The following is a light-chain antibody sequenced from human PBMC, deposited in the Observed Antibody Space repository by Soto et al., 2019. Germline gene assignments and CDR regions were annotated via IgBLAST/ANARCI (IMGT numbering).Light chain of an antibody. CDR2: DGT. CDR3: CSFAGGAALV. V-gene: IGLV2-23*01. CDR1: SSNVGTYDL. Sequence: QSALTQPASVSASPGQSITISCTGTSSNVGTYDLVSWYQHHPDKAPKLIIYDGTKRPSGISSRFSGSKSGNTASLTISGLQASDDADYYCCSFAGGAALVFGGGTQLTVL. J-gene: IGLJ2*01.